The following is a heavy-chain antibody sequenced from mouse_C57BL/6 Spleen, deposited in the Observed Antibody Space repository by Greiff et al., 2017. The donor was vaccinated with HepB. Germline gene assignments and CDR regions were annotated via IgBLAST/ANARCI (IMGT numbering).Heavy chain of an antibody. CDR3: ARHRGGSSYFDY. CDR1: GFTFSSYG. D-gene: IGHD1-1*01. V-gene: IGHV5-6*02. CDR2: ISSGGSYT. Sequence: VKLVESGGDLVKPGGSLKLSCAASGFTFSSYGMSWVRQTPDKRLEWVATISSGGSYTYYPDSVKGRFTISRDNAKNTLYLQMSSLKSEDTAMYYCARHRGGSSYFDYWGKGTTLTVSS. J-gene: IGHJ2*01.